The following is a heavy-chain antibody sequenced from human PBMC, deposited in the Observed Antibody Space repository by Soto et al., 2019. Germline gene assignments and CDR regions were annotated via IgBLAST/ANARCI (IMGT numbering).Heavy chain of an antibody. CDR1: GFTFSSYG. CDR2: IWYDGSNK. Sequence: QVQLVESGGGVVQPGRSLRLSCAASGFTFSSYGMHWVRQAPGKGLEWVAVIWYDGSNKYYADSVKGRFTISRDNSKNTLYLPMNSLRAEDTAVYYCARGTSIAARLVDYRAQGTLVTVSS. D-gene: IGHD6-6*01. V-gene: IGHV3-33*01. CDR3: ARGTSIAARLVDY. J-gene: IGHJ4*02.